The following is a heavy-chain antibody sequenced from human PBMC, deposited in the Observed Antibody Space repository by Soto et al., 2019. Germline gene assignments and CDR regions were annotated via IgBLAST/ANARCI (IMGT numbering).Heavy chain of an antibody. Sequence: QITLKESGPTLVKPTQTLTLTCTFSGFSLSTRGVGVGWIRQPPGKALEWLALLYWDDDEGYSPSLKSRLTITKHASKNQVVLTVTTMDPVDTATYYCAHRPRGSSYYFDYWGQGTLVTVSP. D-gene: IGHD5-18*01. CDR1: GFSLSTRGVG. CDR2: LYWDDDE. J-gene: IGHJ4*02. CDR3: AHRPRGSSYYFDY. V-gene: IGHV2-5*02.